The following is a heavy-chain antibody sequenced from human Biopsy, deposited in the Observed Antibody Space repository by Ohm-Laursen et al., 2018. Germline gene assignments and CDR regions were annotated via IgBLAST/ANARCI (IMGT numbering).Heavy chain of an antibody. D-gene: IGHD3-16*01. V-gene: IGHV4-31*03. J-gene: IGHJ4*02. Sequence: TLSLTCTVSGVSVTSRGYYRTWIRQHPGTGLEWIGYTHYSGNTLYNPSLKSRLTISVDTSRNQFSLKLTSVTAADTALYYCTRAGGGKIYGLWGQGTLVTVSS. CDR1: GVSVTSRGYY. CDR3: TRAGGGKIYGL. CDR2: THYSGNT.